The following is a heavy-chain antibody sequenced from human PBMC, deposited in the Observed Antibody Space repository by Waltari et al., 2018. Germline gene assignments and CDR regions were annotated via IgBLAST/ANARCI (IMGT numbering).Heavy chain of an antibody. D-gene: IGHD6-19*01. CDR1: GGSISSYY. J-gene: IGHJ4*02. CDR3: ARATRERGSGSYFDY. CDR2: IYTSGST. V-gene: IGHV4-4*07. Sequence: QVQLQESGPGLVKPSETLSLTCTVSGGSISSYYWSWIRQPAGKGLEWIGRIYTSGSTNYTPPLKSRVTMSVDTSKNQFSLKLSSVTAADTAVYYCARATRERGSGSYFDYWGQGTLVTVSS.